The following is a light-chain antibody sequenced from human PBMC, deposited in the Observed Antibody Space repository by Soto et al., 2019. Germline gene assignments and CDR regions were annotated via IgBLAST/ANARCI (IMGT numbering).Light chain of an antibody. J-gene: IGKJ3*01. CDR1: QYINTR. CDR2: QTS. CDR3: QQSYSTPPT. V-gene: IGKV3-11*01. Sequence: EIVLTQSPATLSSFPGDRVTLSCRASQYINTRLAWYQHRPGQAPRLLIYQTSLRAAGIPARFSGSGSGTDFTLTISSLQPEDFATYYCQQSYSTPPTFGPGTKVDIK.